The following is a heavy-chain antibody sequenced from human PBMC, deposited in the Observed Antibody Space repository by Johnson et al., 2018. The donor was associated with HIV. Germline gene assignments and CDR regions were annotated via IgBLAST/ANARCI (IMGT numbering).Heavy chain of an antibody. D-gene: IGHD3-3*01. CDR2: INWNGGSI. J-gene: IGHJ3*02. CDR3: ARARTYYNFWSDAFDI. V-gene: IGHV3-20*04. Sequence: VQLVESGGGVVRPGGSLRLSCAASGFTFDDYGMSWVRQAPGKGLEWVSGINWNGGSIGYADSMKGLSTISRDNAKKSLYLQMNSLRAEDTALYYCARARTYYNFWSDAFDIWGQGTMVTVSS. CDR1: GFTFDDYG.